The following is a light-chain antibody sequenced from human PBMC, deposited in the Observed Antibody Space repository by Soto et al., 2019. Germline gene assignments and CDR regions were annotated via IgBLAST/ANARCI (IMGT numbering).Light chain of an antibody. J-gene: IGKJ4*01. CDR3: QQYDKWPPT. V-gene: IGKV3-11*01. CDR2: DAS. CDR1: QSIGLA. Sequence: EIVLTQSPATLSLSPGERATLSSRASQSIGLAIAWYQHKPGQAPRLLIFDASQRATGIPDRFSGSGSGTDFTLTISGLQSEDFAVYCCQQYDKWPPTFGGGTKVDIK.